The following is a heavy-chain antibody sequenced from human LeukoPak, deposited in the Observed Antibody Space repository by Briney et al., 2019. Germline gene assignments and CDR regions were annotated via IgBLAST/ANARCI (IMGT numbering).Heavy chain of an antibody. CDR3: ARDRAGSYYQDDAFDI. V-gene: IGHV3-53*01. J-gene: IGHJ3*02. CDR2: IYSGGST. CDR1: GFTVSSNY. Sequence: GGFLRLSCAASGFTVSSNYMSWVRQAPGKGLKWVSVIYSGGSTFYADSVKGRFTISRDNSKNTLYLQMNSLRAEDTAVYYCARDRAGSYYQDDAFDIWGQGTMVTVS. D-gene: IGHD1-26*01.